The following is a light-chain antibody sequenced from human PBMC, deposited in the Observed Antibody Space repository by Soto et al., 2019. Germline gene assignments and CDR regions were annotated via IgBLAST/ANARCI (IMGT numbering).Light chain of an antibody. Sequence: QSALTQPPPAPGSPGRSVTFSCPETSPNVGAYNYVSWYQQHPGKAPKLMIYEVTKRPSGVPDRFSGSKSGNTASLTVSGLQTEDEADYYCGSHAGNSNLVFGGGTKVTVL. CDR1: SPNVGAYNY. CDR2: EVT. V-gene: IGLV2-8*01. CDR3: GSHAGNSNLV. J-gene: IGLJ3*02.